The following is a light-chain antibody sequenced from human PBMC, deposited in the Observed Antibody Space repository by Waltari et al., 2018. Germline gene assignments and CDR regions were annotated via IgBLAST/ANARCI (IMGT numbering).Light chain of an antibody. J-gene: IGLJ2*01. Sequence: QSVLTQPPSVSGAPGQRVTISCTGSSSNIGAGYGVHWYQQLPGTAPNLLFSTTTTRPSGVPDRFSGSKSGTSASLAITGLQAEDEADYYCQSYDSSLSGYVVFGGGTKLTVL. CDR2: TTT. CDR1: SSNIGAGYG. V-gene: IGLV1-40*01. CDR3: QSYDSSLSGYVV.